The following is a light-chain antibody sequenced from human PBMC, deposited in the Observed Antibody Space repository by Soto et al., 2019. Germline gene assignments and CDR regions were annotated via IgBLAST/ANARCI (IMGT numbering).Light chain of an antibody. Sequence: IQMTQSPSSLSASEGDRVTITCRASQSVDAYLHWFQQKPGKPPKLLIYAAPTLQSGVPSRFSGSGSETDFTLTISSLQPEDFATYYCQQSHSAPYTFGQGTKVEIK. J-gene: IGKJ2*01. V-gene: IGKV1-39*01. CDR1: QSVDAY. CDR2: AAP. CDR3: QQSHSAPYT.